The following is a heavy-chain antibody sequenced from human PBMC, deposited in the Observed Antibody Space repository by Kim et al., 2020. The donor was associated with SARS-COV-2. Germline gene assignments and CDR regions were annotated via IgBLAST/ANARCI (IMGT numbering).Heavy chain of an antibody. J-gene: IGHJ3*01. Sequence: YADSVKGQLRSSKDSAENALYLQMHSRRAEDTAVYYCARGSSEIGAAFDVWGQGTVVTVSS. V-gene: IGHV3-74*01. CDR3: ARGSSEIGAAFDV. D-gene: IGHD6-25*01.